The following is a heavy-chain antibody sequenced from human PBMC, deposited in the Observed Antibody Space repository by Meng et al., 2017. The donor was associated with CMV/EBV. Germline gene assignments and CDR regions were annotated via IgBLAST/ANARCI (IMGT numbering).Heavy chain of an antibody. Sequence: GGSLRLSCAASGFTFSSYAMHWVRQAPGKGLEWVAVISYDGSNKYYADSVKGRFTISRDNSKNTLYLQMNSLRAEDTAVYYCARDAGCSGKYYYGMDVWGQGTTVTVSS. J-gene: IGHJ6*02. CDR2: ISYDGSNK. CDR3: ARDAGCSGKYYYGMDV. CDR1: GFTFSSYA. V-gene: IGHV3-30-3*01. D-gene: IGHD6-25*01.